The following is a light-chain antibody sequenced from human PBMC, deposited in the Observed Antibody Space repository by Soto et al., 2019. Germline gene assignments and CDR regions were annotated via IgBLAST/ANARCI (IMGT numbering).Light chain of an antibody. CDR1: ESISSW. CDR2: DAS. CDR3: QKYDNLHLT. Sequence: GDRVTITCRASESISSWLAWYQQKPGKAHKLMIYDASNLETGVQSRFSGSGSGTDFTFTISSMQPEEIATYYCQKYDNLHLTGGGGTKLDIK. J-gene: IGKJ4*01. V-gene: IGKV1-33*01.